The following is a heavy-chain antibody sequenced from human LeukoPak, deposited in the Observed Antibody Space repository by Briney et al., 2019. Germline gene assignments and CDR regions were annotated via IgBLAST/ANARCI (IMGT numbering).Heavy chain of an antibody. Sequence: GGSLRLSCAASGFTFSSYSMNWVRQAPGKGLEWVSYITFSSSIIYYADSVKGRFTISRDNAKKSLYLQMNSLRAEDTAVYYCALMITFGGVIVPWGQGTLVTVSS. V-gene: IGHV3-48*01. D-gene: IGHD3-16*02. CDR3: ALMITFGGVIVP. CDR1: GFTFSSYS. CDR2: ITFSSSII. J-gene: IGHJ4*02.